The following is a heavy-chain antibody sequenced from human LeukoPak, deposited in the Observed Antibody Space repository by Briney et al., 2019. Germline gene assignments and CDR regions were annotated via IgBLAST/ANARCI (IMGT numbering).Heavy chain of an antibody. CDR3: AKEAYGDYSHFDY. CDR2: ISYDGSNK. CDR1: GFTFSSYG. D-gene: IGHD4-17*01. J-gene: IGHJ4*02. V-gene: IGHV3-30*18. Sequence: GGSLRLSCAAFGFTFSSYGMHWVRQAPGKGLEWVAVISYDGSNKYYADSVKGRFTISRDNSKNTLYLQMNSLRAEDTAVYYCAKEAYGDYSHFDYWGQGTLVTVSS.